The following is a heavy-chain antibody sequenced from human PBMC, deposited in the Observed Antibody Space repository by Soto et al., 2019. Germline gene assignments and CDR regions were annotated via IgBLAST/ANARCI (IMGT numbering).Heavy chain of an antibody. Sequence: ASVKVSCKASGYTFTGYYMHWVRQAPGQGLEWMGWINPNSGGTNYAQKFQGWVTMTRDTSISTAYMELSRLRSDDTAVHYCARVSCSGGSCYRFDYWGQGTLVPVSS. D-gene: IGHD2-15*01. V-gene: IGHV1-2*04. CDR3: ARVSCSGGSCYRFDY. CDR2: INPNSGGT. J-gene: IGHJ4*02. CDR1: GYTFTGYY.